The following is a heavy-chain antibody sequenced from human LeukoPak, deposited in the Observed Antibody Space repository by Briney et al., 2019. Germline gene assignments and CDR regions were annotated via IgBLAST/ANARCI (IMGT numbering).Heavy chain of an antibody. CDR1: GFTFSNYA. V-gene: IGHV3-23*01. D-gene: IGHD3-9*01. CDR2: ITGSGGNT. J-gene: IGHJ4*02. Sequence: GASLRLSCAASGFTFSNYAMSWVRQAPGKGLEWVSSITGSGGNTYYADSVKGRFTISRDNSKNTVFLQMNSLRAEDTAVYYCAKWGDYDVLTGYYVSDYWGQGTLVTVSS. CDR3: AKWGDYDVLTGYYVSDY.